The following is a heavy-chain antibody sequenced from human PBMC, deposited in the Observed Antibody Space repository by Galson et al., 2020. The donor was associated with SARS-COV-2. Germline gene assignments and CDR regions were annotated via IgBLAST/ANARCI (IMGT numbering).Heavy chain of an antibody. CDR2: IWNDGKNT. Sequence: GGSLRLSCAGSGFTFSDYGMHWVRQAPDKGLEWVAVIWNDGKNTYYADSVKGRFTISRDNSKNTLYLQLNSLKVEDTAVYFCARSSGSTVRDGSDYWGQGTLVTVSS. CDR3: ARSSGSTVRDGSDY. CDR1: GFTFSDYG. V-gene: IGHV3-33*01. D-gene: IGHD2-21*01. J-gene: IGHJ4*02.